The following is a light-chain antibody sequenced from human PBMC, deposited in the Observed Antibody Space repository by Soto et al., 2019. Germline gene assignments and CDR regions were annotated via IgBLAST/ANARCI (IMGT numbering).Light chain of an antibody. CDR1: SSDVGGYNY. CDR3: SSYAGSDNFV. J-gene: IGLJ1*01. V-gene: IGLV2-8*01. CDR2: EVI. Sequence: QSALTQPPSASGSPVQSVTITFTGASSDVGGYNYVSWYQQHPGKAPKVMIYEVIKRPPGVPDRFSGSKSGNTASLTVSGLQAEDEADYYCSSYAGSDNFVFGTGTKLTVL.